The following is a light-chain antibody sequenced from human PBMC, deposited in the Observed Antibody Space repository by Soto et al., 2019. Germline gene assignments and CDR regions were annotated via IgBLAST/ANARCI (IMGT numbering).Light chain of an antibody. J-gene: IGLJ1*01. CDR2: GNT. Sequence: QSVLTQPPSVSGAPGQRVTISCTGSSSNIGAGYDVHWYQQIPGTAPKLLIYGNTNRPSGVPDRFSGSKSGTSASLAITGLQADDEADYYCQSYDSSLSGRVFGTGTKVTVL. V-gene: IGLV1-40*01. CDR3: QSYDSSLSGRV. CDR1: SSNIGAGYD.